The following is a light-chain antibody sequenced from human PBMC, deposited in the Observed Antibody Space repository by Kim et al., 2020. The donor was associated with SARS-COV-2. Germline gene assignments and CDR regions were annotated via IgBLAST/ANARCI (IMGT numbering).Light chain of an antibody. J-gene: IGLJ1*01. CDR2: EVT. CDR1: RDDFGSYKY. CDR3: ASHGGYDYV. Sequence: PGQSVAFSCSGTRDDFGSYKYVSWYQQHPGKSPKLIIYEVTKRPSGVPDRFSGSMSGNTASLTVSGLQAEDEADYYCASHGGYDYVFGTGTKVTVL. V-gene: IGLV2-8*01.